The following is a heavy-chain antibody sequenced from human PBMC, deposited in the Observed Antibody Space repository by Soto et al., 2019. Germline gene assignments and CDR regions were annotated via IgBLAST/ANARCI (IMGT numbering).Heavy chain of an antibody. D-gene: IGHD2-2*01. CDR1: GDAFTNYI. Sequence: QVQLVQSGAEVKKPGSSVKVSCKASGDAFTNYIFDWVRQAPGQGLEWMVGIIPMFGTPKYAQTFQDRVTISADVSTGTAYLELTSLRFDDTAVYYCARGRDQPPVGLYFDSWGEGTRVTVSS. CDR2: IIPMFGTP. CDR3: ARGRDQPPVGLYFDS. V-gene: IGHV1-69*01. J-gene: IGHJ4*02.